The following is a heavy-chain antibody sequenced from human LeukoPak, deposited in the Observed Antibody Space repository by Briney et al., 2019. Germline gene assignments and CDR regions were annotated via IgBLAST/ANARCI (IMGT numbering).Heavy chain of an antibody. CDR3: ARDQPDYYDSSGSPDY. V-gene: IGHV3-33*08. CDR1: GFTFSSYG. Sequence: GGSLRLSCAASGFTFSSYGMHWVRQAPGKGLERVAVIWYDGSNKYYADSVKGRFTISRDNSKNTLYLQMNSLRAEDTAVYYCARDQPDYYDSSGSPDYWGQGTLVTVSS. CDR2: IWYDGSNK. J-gene: IGHJ4*02. D-gene: IGHD3-22*01.